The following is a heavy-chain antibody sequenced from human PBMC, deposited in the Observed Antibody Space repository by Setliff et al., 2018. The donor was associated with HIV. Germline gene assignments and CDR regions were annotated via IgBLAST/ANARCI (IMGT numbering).Heavy chain of an antibody. D-gene: IGHD2-21*02. Sequence: PSETCPSPALSMVGPSVVPTGTGSASPQGRGWSGLGEINHSRSTNYNPSLKSRVTISVDTSKNQFSLKLSSVTAADTAVYYCASSTLTSCGDDCFFQGGKVDYWGQGSLVTVSS. CDR2: INHSRST. V-gene: IGHV4-34*01. CDR1: VGPSVVPT. J-gene: IGHJ4*02. CDR3: ASSTLTSCGDDCFFQGGKVDY.